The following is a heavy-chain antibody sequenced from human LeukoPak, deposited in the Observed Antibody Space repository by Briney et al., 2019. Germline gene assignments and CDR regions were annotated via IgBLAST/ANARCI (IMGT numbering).Heavy chain of an antibody. D-gene: IGHD3-22*01. Sequence: PSETLSLTCTVSGVSISSDFWSWIRQSPGKGLEWIGYTSYTGSTNYNPSLKSRVTMSTDASKNQFSLKLSSVTAADTAVYYCARDRGGYFAHFDFRGQGTLVTVSS. CDR2: TSYTGST. J-gene: IGHJ4*02. V-gene: IGHV4-59*01. CDR1: GVSISSDF. CDR3: ARDRGGYFAHFDF.